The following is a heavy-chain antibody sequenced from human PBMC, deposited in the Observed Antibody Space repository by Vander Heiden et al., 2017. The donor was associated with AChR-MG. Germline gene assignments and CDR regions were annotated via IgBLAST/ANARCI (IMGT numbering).Heavy chain of an antibody. CDR3: ARQGYSGYDFDY. J-gene: IGHJ4*02. Sequence: QLQLQESGPGLVKPSETLSLTCTVSGGSISSSSYYWGWIRQPPGKGLEWIGSIYYSGSTYYNPSLKSRVTISVDTSKNQFSLKLSSVTAADTAVYYCARQGYSGYDFDYWGQGTLVTVSS. D-gene: IGHD5-12*01. CDR1: GGSISSSSYY. V-gene: IGHV4-39*01. CDR2: IYYSGST.